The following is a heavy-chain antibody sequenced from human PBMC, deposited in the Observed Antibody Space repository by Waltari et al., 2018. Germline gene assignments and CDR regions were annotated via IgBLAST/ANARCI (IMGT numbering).Heavy chain of an antibody. CDR1: GFNRSRTS. Sequence: EVPVVEFGGGLIQAGGFLRPPCSGSGFNRSRTSMAWVRQAPGKGLESVAISYSHGTTAYADSVKGRFTISRDNSKNTLFLQMSSVRVDDTAMYYCTTRVAISGVPGMPDYWGQGTLVTVSS. CDR2: SYSHGTT. CDR3: TTRVAISGVPGMPDY. V-gene: IGHV3-53*01. D-gene: IGHD2-15*01. J-gene: IGHJ4*02.